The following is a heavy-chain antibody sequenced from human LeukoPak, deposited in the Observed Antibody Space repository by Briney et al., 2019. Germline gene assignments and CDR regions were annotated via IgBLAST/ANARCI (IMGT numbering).Heavy chain of an antibody. Sequence: SETLSLTCAVSGYSISSGYYWGWIRQPPVKGLEWIGSIYHSGSTYYNPSLKSRVTISVDTSKNQFSLKLSSVTAADTAVYYCASWPHDVPYAFDIWGQGTMVTVSS. J-gene: IGHJ3*02. D-gene: IGHD1-1*01. CDR3: ASWPHDVPYAFDI. V-gene: IGHV4-38-2*01. CDR2: IYHSGST. CDR1: GYSISSGYY.